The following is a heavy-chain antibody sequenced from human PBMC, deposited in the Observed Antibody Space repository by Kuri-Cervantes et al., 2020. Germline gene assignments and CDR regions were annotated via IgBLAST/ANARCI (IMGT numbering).Heavy chain of an antibody. D-gene: IGHD3-10*01. J-gene: IGHJ4*02. CDR3: ARATYYYGSGSYFY. CDR2: IYHSGST. CDR1: GGSISSGGYS. V-gene: IGHV4-30-2*05. Sequence: SETLSLTCAVSGGSISSGGYSWSWIRQPPGKGLEWIGYIYHSGSTYYNPSLKSRVTISVDTSKNQFSLKLSSVTAADTAVYYCARATYYYGSGSYFYWGQGTLVTVSS.